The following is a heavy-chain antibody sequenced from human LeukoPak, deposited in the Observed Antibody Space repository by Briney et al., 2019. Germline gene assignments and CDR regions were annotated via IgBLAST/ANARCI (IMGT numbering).Heavy chain of an antibody. Sequence: PGGSLRLSCADSEFSVGSNYMTWVHQAPGKGLEWVSLIYSGGSTYYADSVKGRFTISRDNSKNMLYVQMGSLRAEDMAVYYCARDGGDIVEVTSSYYYMDVWGKGTTVTVSS. CDR3: ARDGGDIVEVTSSYYYMDV. J-gene: IGHJ6*03. V-gene: IGHV3-66*01. D-gene: IGHD2-21*02. CDR1: EFSVGSNY. CDR2: IYSGGST.